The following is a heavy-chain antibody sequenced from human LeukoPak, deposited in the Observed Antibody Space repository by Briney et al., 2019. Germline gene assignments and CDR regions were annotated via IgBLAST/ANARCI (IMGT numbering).Heavy chain of an antibody. CDR3: ASGDLVRGVFDY. D-gene: IGHD3-10*01. V-gene: IGHV4-59*08. Sequence: SETLSLTCTVSGGSISTYYWSWIRQPPGKGLEWIGYIYYSGSTNYNPSLKSRVTISVDTSKNQFSLKLTSVTAADTAVYYRASGDLVRGVFDYWGQGTLVTDSS. CDR1: GGSISTYY. J-gene: IGHJ4*02. CDR2: IYYSGST.